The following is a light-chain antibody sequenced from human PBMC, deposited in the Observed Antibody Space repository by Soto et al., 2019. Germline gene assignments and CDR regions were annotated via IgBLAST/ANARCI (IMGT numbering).Light chain of an antibody. Sequence: QSALTQPPSASGSPGQSVTISCTGTSSDVGGYHYFSWYQQHPGKAPKLMIHEVTKRPSGVPDRFSGSKSGNTAYLTVSGLQGEDEADYYCSSYAGSNNLVFGGGTKLTVL. CDR3: SSYAGSNNLV. J-gene: IGLJ2*01. V-gene: IGLV2-8*01. CDR2: EVT. CDR1: SSDVGGYHY.